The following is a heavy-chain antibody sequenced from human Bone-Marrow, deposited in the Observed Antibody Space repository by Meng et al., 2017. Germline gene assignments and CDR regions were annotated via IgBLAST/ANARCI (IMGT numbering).Heavy chain of an antibody. J-gene: IGHJ1*01. V-gene: IGHV4-39*07. CDR2: IYYSGST. CDR3: ARVRIDSSGWYSIQH. CDR1: GGSISSSSYY. Sequence: QVQLEESGPGPVKPSETLSLPCTVSGGSISSSSYYWGWIRQPPGKGLEWIGSIYYSGSTYYNPSLKSRVTISVDTSKNQFSLKLSSVTAADTAVYYCARVRIDSSGWYSIQHWGQGTLVTVSS. D-gene: IGHD6-19*01.